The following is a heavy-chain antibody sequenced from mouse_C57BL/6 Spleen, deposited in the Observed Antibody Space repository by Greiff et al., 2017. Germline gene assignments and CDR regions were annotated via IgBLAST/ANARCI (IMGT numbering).Heavy chain of an antibody. CDR1: GFSLTSYG. CDR3: ARNFYDGYYDYAMDY. D-gene: IGHD2-3*01. CDR2: IWSGGST. J-gene: IGHJ4*01. Sequence: VKLVESGPGLVQPSQSLSITCTVSGFSLTSYGVHWVRQSPGKGLEWLGVIWSGGSTDYNAAFISRLSISKDNSKSQVFFKMNSLQADDTAIYYCARNFYDGYYDYAMDYWGQGTSVTVSS. V-gene: IGHV2-2*01.